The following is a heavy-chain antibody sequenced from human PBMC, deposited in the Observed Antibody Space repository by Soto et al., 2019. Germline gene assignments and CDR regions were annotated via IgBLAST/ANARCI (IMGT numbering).Heavy chain of an antibody. D-gene: IGHD4-17*01. CDR1: GFTFSSYA. CDR3: AKGLRDGDYKRQIAGVDY. V-gene: IGHV3-23*01. Sequence: EVQLLESGGGLVQPGGSLRLSCAASGFTFSSYAMSWVRQAPGKGLEWVSAISGSGGSTYYADSVKGRFTISRDNSKNPLYLQMNSLRAEDTAVYYCAKGLRDGDYKRQIAGVDYWGQGTLVTVSS. CDR2: ISGSGGST. J-gene: IGHJ4*02.